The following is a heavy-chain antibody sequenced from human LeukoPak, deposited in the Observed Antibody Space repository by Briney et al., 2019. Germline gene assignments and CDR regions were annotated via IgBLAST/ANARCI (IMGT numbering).Heavy chain of an antibody. D-gene: IGHD3-22*01. CDR1: EFTFRNYN. CDR3: ARDAGLGYYDSSGYYLDY. V-gene: IGHV3-21*05. Sequence: GGSLRLSCAASEFTFRNYNMKWVRQAPGKGLEWVSYISSGGRQIEYADSVKGRFTISRDNAKNSLYLQMNSLRAEDTAVYYCARDAGLGYYDSSGYYLDYWGQGTLVTVSS. J-gene: IGHJ4*02. CDR2: ISSGGRQI.